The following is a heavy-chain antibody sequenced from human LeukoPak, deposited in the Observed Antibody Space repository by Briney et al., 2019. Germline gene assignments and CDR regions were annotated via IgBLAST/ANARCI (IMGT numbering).Heavy chain of an antibody. J-gene: IGHJ4*02. V-gene: IGHV4-38-2*02. Sequence: KPSETLSLTCTVSGYSISSGYYWGWIRQPPGKGLEWIGSIYHSGSTYYNPSLKSRVTISVDTSKNQFSLKLSSVTAADTAVYYCASEGYYYFDYWGQGTLVTVSS. CDR3: ASEGYYYFDY. D-gene: IGHD1-26*01. CDR2: IYHSGST. CDR1: GYSISSGYY.